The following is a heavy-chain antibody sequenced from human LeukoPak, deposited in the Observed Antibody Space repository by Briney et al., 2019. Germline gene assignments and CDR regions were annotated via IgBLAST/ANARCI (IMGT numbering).Heavy chain of an antibody. J-gene: IGHJ5*02. V-gene: IGHV4-4*02. CDR2: IYHSGST. CDR3: ARYYGDYGYWFDP. CDR1: GGSISSSNW. D-gene: IGHD4-17*01. Sequence: PSGTLSLTCAVSGGSISSSNWGSWVRQPPGKGLEWIGEIYHSGSTNYNPSLKSRVTISVDKSKNQFSLQLSSVTAAGTAVYFCARYYGDYGYWFDPWGQGTLVTVSS.